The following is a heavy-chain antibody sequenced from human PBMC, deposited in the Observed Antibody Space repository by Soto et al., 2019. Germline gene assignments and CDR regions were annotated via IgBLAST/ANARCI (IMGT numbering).Heavy chain of an antibody. J-gene: IGHJ4*02. Sequence: PGGSLRLSCAASGFTFSSYAMSWVRQAPGKGLEWVSAISGSGGSTYYADSVKGRFTISRDNSKNTLYLQMNSLRAEDTAVYYCAKTQTPQEDIVLVPADHADYWGQGTLVTVSS. CDR3: AKTQTPQEDIVLVPADHADY. CDR1: GFTFSSYA. D-gene: IGHD2-2*01. CDR2: ISGSGGST. V-gene: IGHV3-23*01.